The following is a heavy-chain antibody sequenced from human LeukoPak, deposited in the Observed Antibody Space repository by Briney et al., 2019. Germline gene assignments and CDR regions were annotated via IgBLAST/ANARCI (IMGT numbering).Heavy chain of an antibody. CDR3: AREKGWELPKGYFDY. Sequence: SETLSLTCAVYGGSFSGYYWSWIRQPPGKGLEWIGEINHSGCTNYNPSLKSRVTISVDTSKNQFSLKLSSVTAADTAVYYCAREKGWELPKGYFDYWGQGTLVTVSS. V-gene: IGHV4-34*01. J-gene: IGHJ4*02. CDR1: GGSFSGYY. CDR2: INHSGCT. D-gene: IGHD1-26*01.